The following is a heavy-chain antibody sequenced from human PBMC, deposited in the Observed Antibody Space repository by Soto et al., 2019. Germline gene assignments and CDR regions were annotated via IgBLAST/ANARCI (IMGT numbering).Heavy chain of an antibody. CDR3: ARVRIQLWLPPLDY. CDR1: GYTFTGYY. V-gene: IGHV1-2*02. J-gene: IGHJ4*02. CDR2: INPNSGGT. D-gene: IGHD5-18*01. Sequence: ASVKVSCKASGYTFTGYYMHWVRQAPGQGLEWMGWINPNSGGTNYAQRFQGRVTMTRDTSISTAYMELSRLRSDDTAVYYCARVRIQLWLPPLDYWGQGTLVTVSS.